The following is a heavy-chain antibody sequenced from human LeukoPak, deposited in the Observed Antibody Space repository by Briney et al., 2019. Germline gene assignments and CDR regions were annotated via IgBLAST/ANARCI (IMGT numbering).Heavy chain of an antibody. Sequence: GGSLRLSCAASGFTFSSYSMNWVRQAPGKGLEWVSSISSSSSYIYYADSVKGRFTISRDNAKNSLYLQMNSLRAEDTAVYYCARKASRDRIVGATNAAFDIWGQGTMVTVSS. CDR2: ISSSSSYI. D-gene: IGHD1-26*01. CDR3: ARKASRDRIVGATNAAFDI. J-gene: IGHJ3*02. V-gene: IGHV3-21*01. CDR1: GFTFSSYS.